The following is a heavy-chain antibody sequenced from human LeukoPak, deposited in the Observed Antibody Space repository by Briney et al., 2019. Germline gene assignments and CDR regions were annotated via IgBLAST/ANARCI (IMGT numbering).Heavy chain of an antibody. V-gene: IGHV3-23*01. J-gene: IGHJ6*02. CDR1: GFTFSSYS. CDR2: ISGSGGST. CDR3: AKDQGFGGSSSSYYYGMDV. Sequence: GGSPRLSCAASGFTFSSYSMSWVRQAPGKGLEWVSAISGSGGSTYYADSVKGRFTISRDNSKNTLYLQMNSLRAEDTAVYYCAKDQGFGGSSSSYYYGMDVWGQGTTVTVSS. D-gene: IGHD1-26*01.